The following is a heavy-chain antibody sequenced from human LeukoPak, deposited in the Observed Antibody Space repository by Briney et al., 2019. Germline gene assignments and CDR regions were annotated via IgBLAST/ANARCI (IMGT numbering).Heavy chain of an antibody. Sequence: GGSLRLSCAASGFTFSSYAMSWVRQAPGKGLEWVSGISGSDGSTNYADSVKGRFTISRDNAKNSLYLQMNSLRAEDTAVYYCTTGGGIAAAGTSVDYWGQGTLVTVSS. D-gene: IGHD6-13*01. J-gene: IGHJ4*02. V-gene: IGHV3-23*01. CDR1: GFTFSSYA. CDR2: ISGSDGST. CDR3: TTGGGIAAAGTSVDY.